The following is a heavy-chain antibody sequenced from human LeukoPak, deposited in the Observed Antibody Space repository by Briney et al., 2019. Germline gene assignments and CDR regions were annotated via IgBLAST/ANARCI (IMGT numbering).Heavy chain of an antibody. Sequence: GGSLRLSCAASGFTFSSYAISWVRQAPGKGLEWVSAISGSSGSTYYADSVKGRFTISRDNSRNTLYLQMNSLRADDTAVYYCARADLRRGDGTAGLFDHWGQGTLVTVSS. D-gene: IGHD3-10*01. CDR2: ISGSSGST. J-gene: IGHJ4*02. V-gene: IGHV3-23*01. CDR3: ARADLRRGDGTAGLFDH. CDR1: GFTFSSYA.